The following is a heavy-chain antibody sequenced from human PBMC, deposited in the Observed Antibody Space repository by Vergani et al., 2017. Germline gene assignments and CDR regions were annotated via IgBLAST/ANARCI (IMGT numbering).Heavy chain of an antibody. V-gene: IGHV3-9*03. J-gene: IGHJ4*02. CDR2: ISWNSGSI. CDR3: AKGGIAAAGPFDY. CDR1: GFTFDDYA. D-gene: IGHD6-13*01. Sequence: DVHLAESGGGFFQPGGSLRLSCSASGFTFDDYAMHWVRQAPGKGLEWVSGISWNSGSIGYADSVKGRFTISRDNAKNSLYLQMNSLRAEDMALYYCAKGGIAAAGPFDYWGQGTLVTVSS.